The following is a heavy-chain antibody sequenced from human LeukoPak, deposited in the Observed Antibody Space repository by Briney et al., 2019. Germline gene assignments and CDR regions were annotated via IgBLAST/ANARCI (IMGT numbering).Heavy chain of an antibody. Sequence: ASVKVSCKASGYTFTGYYMHWVRQAPEQGLEWLGWINPNSGGTNYAQKFQGRVTMTRDTSISTAYMELSRLRSDDTAVYYCARVGGDDRVVRGILSFFHYWGQGTLVTVSS. CDR3: ARVGGDDRVVRGILSFFHY. J-gene: IGHJ4*02. D-gene: IGHD3-10*01. V-gene: IGHV1-2*02. CDR2: INPNSGGT. CDR1: GYTFTGYY.